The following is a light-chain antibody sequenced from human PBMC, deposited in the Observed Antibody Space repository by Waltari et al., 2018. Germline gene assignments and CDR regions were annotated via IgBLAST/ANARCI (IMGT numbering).Light chain of an antibody. CDR2: WES. CDR3: QQYYSTPRT. V-gene: IGKV4-1*01. CDR1: QSVLYSSNNKNY. J-gene: IGKJ1*01. Sequence: DIVMTQSPDSLPVSLGERATVNCKSSQSVLYSSNNKNYLAWYQQKPGQPPKLLIYWESTRDSGVPDRFSGSGSGTDFTLTISSLQAEDVAVYYCQQYYSTPRTFGQGTKVEI.